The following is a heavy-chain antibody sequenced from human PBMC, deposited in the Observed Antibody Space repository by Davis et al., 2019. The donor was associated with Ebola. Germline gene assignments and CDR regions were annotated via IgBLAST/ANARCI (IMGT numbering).Heavy chain of an antibody. V-gene: IGHV1-69*04. CDR3: MRWSLYSGHDCDL. Sequence: AASVKVSCKASGYTFKNYAISWVRQAPGQGLEWMGRIIPILDITNYAQKFQGRVTITADKSTSTAYMELSSLRSEDTAVYYCMRWSLYSGHDCDLWGQGTLVTVS. J-gene: IGHJ5*02. CDR1: GYTFKNYA. D-gene: IGHD1-26*01. CDR2: IIPILDIT.